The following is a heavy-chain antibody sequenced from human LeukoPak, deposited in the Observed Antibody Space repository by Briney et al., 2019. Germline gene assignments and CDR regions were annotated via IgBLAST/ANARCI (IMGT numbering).Heavy chain of an antibody. CDR3: AKVVVKYYYYMDV. CDR1: GFTFSTYG. Sequence: HPGGSLRLSCAASGFTFSTYGMRWVRQAPGKGLEWVAFIRYDGSNKYYADSVKGRFTISRDNSKNTLYLQMNSLRAEDTAVYYCAKVVVKYYYYMDVWGKGTTVTVSS. J-gene: IGHJ6*03. CDR2: IRYDGSNK. V-gene: IGHV3-30*02. D-gene: IGHD3-22*01.